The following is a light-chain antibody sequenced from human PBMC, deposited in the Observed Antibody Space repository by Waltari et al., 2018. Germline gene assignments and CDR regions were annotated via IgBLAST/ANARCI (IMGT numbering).Light chain of an antibody. CDR3: SSYRRSDIVV. CDR2: DVN. Sequence: QSALTQPPSVSGSLGQSITISCTGPSSDVGGYNYVSWYQHHPGKAPNIMIYDVNDRPSGVSNRFSGSKSGNTASLTISVLQAEDEADYYCSSYRRSDIVVFGGGTKLTVL. V-gene: IGLV2-14*03. J-gene: IGLJ2*01. CDR1: SSDVGGYNY.